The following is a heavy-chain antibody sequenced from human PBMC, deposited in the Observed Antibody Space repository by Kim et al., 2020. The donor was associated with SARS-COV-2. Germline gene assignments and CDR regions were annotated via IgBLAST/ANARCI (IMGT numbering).Heavy chain of an antibody. D-gene: IGHD3-10*01. CDR3: ARTGITMVRGAPSGFDY. J-gene: IGHJ4*02. Sequence: LQGRVTMTTDTSTSTAYMELRSLRSDDTAVYYCARTGITMVRGAPSGFDYWGQGTLVTVSS. V-gene: IGHV1-18*01.